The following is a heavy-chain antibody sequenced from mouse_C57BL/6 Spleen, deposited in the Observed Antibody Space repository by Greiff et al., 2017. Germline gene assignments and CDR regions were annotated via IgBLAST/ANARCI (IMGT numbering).Heavy chain of an antibody. D-gene: IGHD2-4*01. CDR3: ARSRYDYPYARDY. CDR2: IDPSDSET. Sequence: QVQLQQPGTELVRPGSSVKLSCKASGYTFTSYWMHWVKQRPIQGLEWIGNIDPSDSETHYNQKFKDKAKLTVDKSSSTAYMQLSSLTSEDSAVYYCARSRYDYPYARDYWGQGTSVTVSS. CDR1: GYTFTSYW. V-gene: IGHV1-52*01. J-gene: IGHJ4*01.